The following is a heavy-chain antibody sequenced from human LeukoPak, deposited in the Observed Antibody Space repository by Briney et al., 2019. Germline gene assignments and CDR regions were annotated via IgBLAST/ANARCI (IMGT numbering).Heavy chain of an antibody. J-gene: IGHJ1*01. V-gene: IGHV3-64D*09. Sequence: PGGSLRLACLASGFTFSSSAMHWVRQAPGKGLECVSAVNGFGANRIYADSVKGRFTVSRDDSKNTLYLQMSSLRPEDTAVYYCVKAENQRRVEFYF. D-gene: IGHD1-1*01. CDR1: GFTFSSSA. CDR2: VNGFGANR. CDR3: VKAENQRRVEFYF.